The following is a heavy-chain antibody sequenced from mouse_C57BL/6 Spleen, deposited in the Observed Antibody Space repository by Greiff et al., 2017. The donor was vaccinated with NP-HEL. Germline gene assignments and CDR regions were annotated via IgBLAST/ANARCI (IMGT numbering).Heavy chain of an antibody. D-gene: IGHD2-3*01. V-gene: IGHV1-55*01. Sequence: QVQLQQPGAELVKPGASVKMSCKASGYTFTSYWITWVKQRPGQGLEWIGDIYPGSGSTNYNEKFKSKATLTVDTSSSTAYMQLSSLTSEDAAVYFCARWLLPLYAMDYWGQGTSVTVSS. CDR1: GYTFTSYW. CDR2: IYPGSGST. CDR3: ARWLLPLYAMDY. J-gene: IGHJ4*01.